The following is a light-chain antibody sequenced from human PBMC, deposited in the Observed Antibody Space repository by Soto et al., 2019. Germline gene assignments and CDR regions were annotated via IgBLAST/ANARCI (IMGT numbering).Light chain of an antibody. J-gene: IGKJ1*01. CDR2: GAS. CDR1: QSISSN. Sequence: EIVMTQSPATMSVSPGERATLSCRASQSISSNLAWYQQKPGQAPSLLIYGASTRATGIPARFSGSGSGTEFTLTISSLQSEDFAVYYCQQYNNWLSGTFGQGTKVEIK. V-gene: IGKV3-15*01. CDR3: QQYNNWLSGT.